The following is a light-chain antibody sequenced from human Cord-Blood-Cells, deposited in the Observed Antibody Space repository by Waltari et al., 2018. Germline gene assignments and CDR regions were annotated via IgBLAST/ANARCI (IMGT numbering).Light chain of an antibody. J-gene: IGLJ2*01. CDR2: DVS. CDR3: SSYTSSSTPVV. Sequence: HSALTQPPSLSGSPGPSITLPCTGTSSHVGGYNYVSWYQQHPGKAHKLMIYDVSNRPSGVSNRFSGSKSGNTASLTISGLQAEDEADYYCSSYTSSSTPVVFGGGTKLTVL. V-gene: IGLV2-14*01. CDR1: SSHVGGYNY.